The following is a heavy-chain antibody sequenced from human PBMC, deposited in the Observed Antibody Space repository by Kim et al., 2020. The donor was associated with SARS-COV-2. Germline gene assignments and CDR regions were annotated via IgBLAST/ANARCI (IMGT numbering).Heavy chain of an antibody. V-gene: IGHV4-59*08. Sequence: SETLSLTCTVSGGSISIDDAGCIRQLASEVRGFEGYVCERVTHSHNPPLTRGATISVATSKNQFSMKLCSVTAADTAVYYCARVARPYYYYYMDVWGKGTTVTVSS. CDR2: VCERVTH. CDR3: ARVARPYYYYYMDV. CDR1: GGSISIDD. D-gene: IGHD5-12*01. J-gene: IGHJ6*03.